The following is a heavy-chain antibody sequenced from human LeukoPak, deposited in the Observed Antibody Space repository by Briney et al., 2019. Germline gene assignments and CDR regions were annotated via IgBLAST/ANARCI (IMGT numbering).Heavy chain of an antibody. CDR1: GYTFTGYY. CDR3: ARDMVTMVRGVIIHRFDP. Sequence: ASVKVSCKASGYTFTGYYMHWVRQAPGQGLEGRGWINPNSGGTNYAQKFQGRVTMTRDTSISTAYMELSRLRSDDTAVYYCARDMVTMVRGVIIHRFDPWGQGTLVTVSS. D-gene: IGHD3-10*01. CDR2: INPNSGGT. J-gene: IGHJ5*02. V-gene: IGHV1-2*02.